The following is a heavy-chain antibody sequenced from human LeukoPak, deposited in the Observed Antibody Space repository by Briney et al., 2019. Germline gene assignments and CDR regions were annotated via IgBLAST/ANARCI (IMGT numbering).Heavy chain of an antibody. Sequence: GGSLRLSCAASGFTFSDYSMNWVRQTPRKGLEWVSCISGSGSYIYYADSVKGRFTISRDNAKNSLYLQMNSLRAEDTAVYYCARDYFGLFDYWGQGTLVTVSS. CDR2: ISGSGSYI. D-gene: IGHD2-21*01. V-gene: IGHV3-21*01. CDR3: ARDYFGLFDY. CDR1: GFTFSDYS. J-gene: IGHJ4*02.